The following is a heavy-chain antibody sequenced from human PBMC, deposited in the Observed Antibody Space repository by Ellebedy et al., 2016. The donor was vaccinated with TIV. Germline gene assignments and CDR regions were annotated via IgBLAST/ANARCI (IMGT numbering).Heavy chain of an antibody. CDR3: ARRRAVTSIRYFDY. CDR2: ITATGGTT. CDR1: GFTFTSYA. V-gene: IGHV3-23*01. D-gene: IGHD2-21*02. Sequence: PGGSLRLSCAASGFTFTSYAMGWVRQTPMKGLEWVSHITATGGTTYYADSVKGRFTISRDNSKNTLYLQMNSLRADDTAVYYCARRRAVTSIRYFDYWGQGTLVTVSS. J-gene: IGHJ4*02.